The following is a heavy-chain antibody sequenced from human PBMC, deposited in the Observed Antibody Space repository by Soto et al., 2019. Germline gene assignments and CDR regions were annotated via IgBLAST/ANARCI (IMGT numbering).Heavy chain of an antibody. D-gene: IGHD6-13*01. CDR3: ARHASRGYSSSWYFED. Sequence: SETLSLTCNVSGGSVSSSRYYWGWIRQAPGKGLEWIVSTYYSAGTYYNPSLKSRITTSMDASKNQFSLAVTSVTAADTAIYYCARHASRGYSSSWYFEDWGQGTPVTVSS. J-gene: IGHJ4*02. V-gene: IGHV4-39*01. CDR2: TYYSAGT. CDR1: GGSVSSSRYY.